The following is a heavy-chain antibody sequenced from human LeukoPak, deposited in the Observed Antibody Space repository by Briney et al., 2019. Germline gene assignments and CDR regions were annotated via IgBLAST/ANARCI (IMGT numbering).Heavy chain of an antibody. V-gene: IGHV1-18*01. Sequence: ASVKVSCKASGYTFTSYGSSWVLQAPGQGLEWMGWISAYNCNTNYAQKLQGRITMTTDTSTSKAYTELRSLRSDDTAVYYCARGGMVTASDYWGQGTLVTVSS. J-gene: IGHJ4*02. CDR2: ISAYNCNT. CDR3: ARGGMVTASDY. CDR1: GYTFTSYG. D-gene: IGHD2-21*02.